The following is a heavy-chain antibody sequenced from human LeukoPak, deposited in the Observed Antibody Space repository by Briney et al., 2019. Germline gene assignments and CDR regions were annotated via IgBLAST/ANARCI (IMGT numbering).Heavy chain of an antibody. CDR2: IYYSGST. CDR1: GGSVSSGSYY. Sequence: PSETLSLTCTVSGGSVSSGSYYWSWIRQPPGKGLEWIGYIYYSGSTNYNPSLKSRVTISVDTSKNQFSLKLSSVTAADTAVYYCASSGWYFHFVYWGQGTLVTVSS. D-gene: IGHD6-19*01. CDR3: ASSGWYFHFVY. V-gene: IGHV4-61*01. J-gene: IGHJ4*02.